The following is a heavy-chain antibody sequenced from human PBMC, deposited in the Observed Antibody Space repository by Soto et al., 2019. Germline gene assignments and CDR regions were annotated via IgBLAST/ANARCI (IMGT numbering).Heavy chain of an antibody. CDR2: IYWDDDK. V-gene: IGHV2-5*02. Sequence: QITLKESSPTLVKPTQTLTLTCTFSGFSLSSNGVGVGWIRQPPGKALEWLALIYWDDDKRYSPSLKSRLTXTXXTSKDQVALTMTNMDPVDTATYYCAHTLVGSPFAYWGQGTLVTVSS. CDR3: AHTLVGSPFAY. J-gene: IGHJ4*02. CDR1: GFSLSSNGVG.